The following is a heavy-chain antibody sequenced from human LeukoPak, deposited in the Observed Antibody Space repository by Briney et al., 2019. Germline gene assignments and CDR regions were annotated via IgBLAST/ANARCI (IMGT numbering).Heavy chain of an antibody. CDR3: ATSLMTTVTYNFDY. D-gene: IGHD4-17*01. J-gene: IGHJ4*02. Sequence: ASVKVSCKASGYTFTNYGISWVRQAPGQGLEWMGWISGYNGNTNYAQKLQGRVTMTTDTSTSTAYMELRSQRSDDTAVYYCATSLMTTVTYNFDYWGQGTLVTVSS. CDR1: GYTFTNYG. CDR2: ISGYNGNT. V-gene: IGHV1-18*01.